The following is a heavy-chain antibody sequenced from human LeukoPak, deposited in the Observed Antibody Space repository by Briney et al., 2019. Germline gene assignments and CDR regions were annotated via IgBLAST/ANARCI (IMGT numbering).Heavy chain of an antibody. D-gene: IGHD2-15*01. J-gene: IGHJ4*02. V-gene: IGHV1-2*04. CDR1: GYTFTGYY. CDR3: ARDYRRTPHLDH. Sequence: ASVKVSCKASGYTFTGYYMHWVRQAPGQGLEWMGWINPNSGGTNYAQKFQGWVTMTRDTSISTAYMELSSLRSDDTAVYYCARDYRRTPHLDHWGQGTLVTVSS. CDR2: INPNSGGT.